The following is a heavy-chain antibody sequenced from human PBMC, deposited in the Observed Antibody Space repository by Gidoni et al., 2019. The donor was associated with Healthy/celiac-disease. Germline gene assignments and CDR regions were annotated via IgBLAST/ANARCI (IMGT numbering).Heavy chain of an antibody. D-gene: IGHD6-19*01. J-gene: IGHJ4*02. V-gene: IGHV3-21*01. CDR3: ARDTPREQWLVDY. Sequence: EVQLVESGGGLVKPGGSLRLSCAASGFTFSSYSMNWVRQAPGKGLEWVSSISSSSRYIYYADSVKGRFTISRDNAKNSLYLQMNSLRAEDTAVYYCARDTPREQWLVDYWGQGTLVTVSS. CDR1: GFTFSSYS. CDR2: ISSSSRYI.